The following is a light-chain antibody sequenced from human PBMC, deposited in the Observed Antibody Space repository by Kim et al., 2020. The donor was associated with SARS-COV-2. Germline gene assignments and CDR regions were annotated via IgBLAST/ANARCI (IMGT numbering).Light chain of an antibody. CDR2: AVS. V-gene: IGLV2-14*03. CDR1: GNDLGDYNS. Sequence: GQSVASSCTGTGNDLGDYNSVSWFQQHPGTAPKLIIYAVSNRPSGVSNRFSGSKSGNTASLTISTLQTEDEADYYCSSYTDTNTLLFGGGTQLTVL. J-gene: IGLJ2*01. CDR3: SSYTDTNTLL.